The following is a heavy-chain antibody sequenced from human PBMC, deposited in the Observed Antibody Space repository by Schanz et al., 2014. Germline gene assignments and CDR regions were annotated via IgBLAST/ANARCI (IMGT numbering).Heavy chain of an antibody. J-gene: IGHJ2*01. CDR3: AKGQGAVINNWYFDL. CDR2: ISSSSSTI. CDR1: GFTFSAYG. D-gene: IGHD2-21*01. Sequence: VQLVESGGGVVQPGRSLRLSCAASGFTFSAYGMHWVRQAPGKGLEWVSFISSSSSTIYYADSVKGRFTISRDNSMNTLSLQMNGLSADDTAIYYCAKGQGAVINNWYFDLWGRGTLVTVSS. V-gene: IGHV3-48*01.